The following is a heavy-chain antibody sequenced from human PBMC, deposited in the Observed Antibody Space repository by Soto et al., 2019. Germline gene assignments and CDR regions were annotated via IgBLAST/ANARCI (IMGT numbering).Heavy chain of an antibody. V-gene: IGHV4-34*01. J-gene: IGHJ6*02. CDR1: GGSPSGYY. D-gene: IGHD3-10*01. CDR3: ARGRPYYGSGIRNYGMDV. Sequence: SETLALTCAVYGGSPSGYYWRGIRQPTGKRLEWIGEINHSGSTNYNPALERRVTISVDMSKNQFSLKVTSVTAADTAAHYCARGRPYYGSGIRNYGMDVWGQGTTVTVS. CDR2: INHSGST.